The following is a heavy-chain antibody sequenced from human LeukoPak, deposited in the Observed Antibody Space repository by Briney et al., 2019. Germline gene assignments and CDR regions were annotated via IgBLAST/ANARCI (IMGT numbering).Heavy chain of an antibody. CDR2: ISGSGENA. J-gene: IGHJ1*01. Sequence: PGGSLRLSCEASGFTFRNYAMSWVRQAPGKGLEWVSAISGSGENAYFADSVKGRFATSRDNSKNTLYLAMHSLRAADTAVYYCARDRGFYGAASYKEYFQHRGQGTLVSVSS. CDR3: ARDRGFYGAASYKEYFQH. CDR1: GFTFRNYA. D-gene: IGHD3-10*01. V-gene: IGHV3-23*01.